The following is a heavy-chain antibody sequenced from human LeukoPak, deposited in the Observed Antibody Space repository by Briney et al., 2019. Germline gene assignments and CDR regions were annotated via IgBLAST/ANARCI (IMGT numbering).Heavy chain of an antibody. J-gene: IGHJ5*02. V-gene: IGHV4-30-2*01. CDR2: IYLSGRT. D-gene: IGHD3-3*01. CDR1: GGSISSGGSY. CDR3: ARAKYGFWSGYYSWFDP. Sequence: SQTLSLTCTVSGGSISSGGSYWSWIRQPPGKGLEWLGYIYLSGRTYYNPSLKSRFTISVDRSKNQFSLKLSSVTAADTAVYYCARAKYGFWSGYYSWFDPWGQGTLVTVSS.